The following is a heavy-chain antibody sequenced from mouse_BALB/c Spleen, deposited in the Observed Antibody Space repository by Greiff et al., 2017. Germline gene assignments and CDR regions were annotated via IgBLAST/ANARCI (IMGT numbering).Heavy chain of an antibody. J-gene: IGHJ4*01. CDR2: INPSTGYT. CDR3: AKLGPYYAMDY. V-gene: IGHV1-7*01. CDR1: GYTFTSYW. D-gene: IGHD4-1*01. Sequence: QVQLQQSGAELAKPGASVKMSCKASGYTFTSYWMHWVKQRPGQGLEWIGYINPSTGYTEYNQKFKDKATLTADKSSSTAYMQLSSLTSEDSAVYYCAKLGPYYAMDYWGQGTSVTVSS.